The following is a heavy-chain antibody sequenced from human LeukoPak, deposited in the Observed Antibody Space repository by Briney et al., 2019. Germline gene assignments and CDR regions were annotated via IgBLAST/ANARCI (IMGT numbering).Heavy chain of an antibody. V-gene: IGHV3-48*01. CDR3: TREVRLSDYYMDV. D-gene: IGHD3-16*02. J-gene: IGHJ6*03. Sequence: GGSLRLSCAASGFTFSSYSMNWVRQAPGKGLEWVSYISSSSSTIYYADSVKGRFTISRDNAKNSLYLQMNSLRAEDTAMYYCTREVRLSDYYMDVWGKGTTVTVSS. CDR1: GFTFSSYS. CDR2: ISSSSSTI.